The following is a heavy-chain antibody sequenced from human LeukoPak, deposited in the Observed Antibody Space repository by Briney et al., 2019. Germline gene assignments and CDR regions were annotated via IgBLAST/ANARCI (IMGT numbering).Heavy chain of an antibody. J-gene: IGHJ5*02. Sequence: SVKVSCKASGYTFTDYYMHWVRQAPGQGLEWMGGIIPIFGTANYAQKFQGRVTITADKSTSTAYMELSSLRSEDTAVYYCAREDCSGGSCYSVGWFDPWGQGTLVTVSS. D-gene: IGHD2-15*01. CDR3: AREDCSGGSCYSVGWFDP. CDR2: IIPIFGTA. CDR1: GYTFTDYY. V-gene: IGHV1-69*06.